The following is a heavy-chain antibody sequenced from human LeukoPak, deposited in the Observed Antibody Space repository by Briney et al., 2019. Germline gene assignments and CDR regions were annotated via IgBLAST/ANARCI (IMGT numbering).Heavy chain of an antibody. CDR1: GGSISSYY. J-gene: IGHJ6*04. CDR3: ARDNGPYYYGMDV. CDR2: IHYSGST. V-gene: IGHV4-59*01. Sequence: SETLSLTCTVSGGSISSYYWSWIRQPPGKGLEWIGYIHYSGSTNYNPSLKSRVTISVDTSKNQFYLTLSSVTAADTAVYYCARDNGPYYYGMDVWGKGTTVTVSS.